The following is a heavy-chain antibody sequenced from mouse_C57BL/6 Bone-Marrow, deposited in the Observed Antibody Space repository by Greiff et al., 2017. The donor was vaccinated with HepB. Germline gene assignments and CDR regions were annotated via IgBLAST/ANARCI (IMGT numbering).Heavy chain of an antibody. J-gene: IGHJ3*01. CDR3: ARGALLWYLPWFAY. CDR1: GYSFTGYY. CDR2: IYPYNGVS. D-gene: IGHD2-10*01. V-gene: IGHV1-31*01. Sequence: EVQGVESGPELVKPGASVKISCKASGYSFTGYYMHWVKQSHGNILDWIGYIYPYNGVSSYNQKFKGKATLTVDKSSSTAYMELRSLTSEDSAVYYCARGALLWYLPWFAYWGQGTLVTVSA.